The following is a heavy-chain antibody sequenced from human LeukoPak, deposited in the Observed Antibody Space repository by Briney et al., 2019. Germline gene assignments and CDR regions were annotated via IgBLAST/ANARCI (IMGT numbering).Heavy chain of an antibody. CDR2: IKEGGSDK. Sequence: GGSLRLACSASGFTFGNYWLTWVRQAPGKGRGWVVNIKEGGSDKPHVYTVKCRFTISRDNANRSLYLEMNRLRAEDRSVFECARGVDYHYDYSMDIWGKGTTVTVSS. CDR3: ARGVDYHYDYSMDI. J-gene: IGHJ6*03. CDR1: GFTFGNYW. V-gene: IGHV3-7*01.